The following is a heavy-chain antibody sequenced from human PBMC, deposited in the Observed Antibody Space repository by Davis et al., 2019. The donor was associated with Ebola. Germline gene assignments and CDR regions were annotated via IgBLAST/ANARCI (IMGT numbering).Heavy chain of an antibody. Sequence: GESLKISCAASGFTFSNYWMSWVRQAPGKGLEWVANIKKDGSEKYYVDSVKGRFSISRDNTKNSLYLRMNSLTVEDTAVYYCARRMGAIDFWGQGTLVTVSS. CDR2: IKKDGSEK. J-gene: IGHJ4*02. CDR1: GFTFSNYW. V-gene: IGHV3-7*03. CDR3: ARRMGAIDF. D-gene: IGHD1-26*01.